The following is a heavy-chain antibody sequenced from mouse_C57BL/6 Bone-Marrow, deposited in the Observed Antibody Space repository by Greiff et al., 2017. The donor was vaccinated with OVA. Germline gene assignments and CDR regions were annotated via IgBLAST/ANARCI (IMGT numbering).Heavy chain of an antibody. CDR1: GYTFTSYW. J-gene: IGHJ3*01. Sequence: EVKLRESGTVLARPGASVKMSCKTSGYTFTSYWMHWVKQRPGQGLEWIGASNPGNSETSDNQKFKGKAKLTAVTSARTAYMELSSLTNDDSAVYYCTRDSYKFAYWGQGTLVTVSA. V-gene: IGHV1-5*01. D-gene: IGHD1-1*01. CDR2: SNPGNSET. CDR3: TRDSYKFAY.